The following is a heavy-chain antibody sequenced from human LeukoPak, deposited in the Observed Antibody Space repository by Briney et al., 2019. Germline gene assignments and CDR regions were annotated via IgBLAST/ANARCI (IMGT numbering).Heavy chain of an antibody. V-gene: IGHV1-69*06. J-gene: IGHJ4*02. D-gene: IGHD3-10*01. Sequence: SVKVSCKASGGTFSSYAISWVRQAPGQGLEWMGGIIPIFGTANYAQKFQGRVTITVDKSTSTAYMALTSLRSEDTPVYYCARARQGSGELLSPFDYWGQGPLVTVSS. CDR1: GGTFSSYA. CDR2: IIPIFGTA. CDR3: ARARQGSGELLSPFDY.